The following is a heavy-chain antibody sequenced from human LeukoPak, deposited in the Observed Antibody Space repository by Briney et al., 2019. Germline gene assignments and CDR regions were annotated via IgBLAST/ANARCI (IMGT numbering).Heavy chain of an antibody. V-gene: IGHV1-18*01. CDR3: ARDTVAVRPGWFDP. CDR1: GYTFKTYG. Sequence: GASVKVSCKASGYTFKTYGISWVRQAPGQGFEWMGWISAYNGNTNYAQKFQGRVTMTTETSTSTAYMELRSLRSDDTAFYYCARDTVAVRPGWFDPWGQGTLVIVPS. CDR2: ISAYNGNT. D-gene: IGHD3-10*01. J-gene: IGHJ5*02.